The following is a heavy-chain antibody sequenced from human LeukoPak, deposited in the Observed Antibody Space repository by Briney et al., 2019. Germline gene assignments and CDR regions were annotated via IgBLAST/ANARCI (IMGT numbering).Heavy chain of an antibody. CDR1: GGTFSSYA. D-gene: IGHD2-2*01. CDR3: AREISLGLHCSSNSCYGGGFDY. J-gene: IGHJ4*02. CDR2: IIPIFGTA. Sequence: ASVKVSCKASGGTFSSYAISWVRQAPGQGLEWMGGIIPIFGTANYAQKFQGRVTITADESTSTAYMELSSLRSEDTAVYYCAREISLGLHCSSNSCYGGGFDYWGQGTLVTVSS. V-gene: IGHV1-69*01.